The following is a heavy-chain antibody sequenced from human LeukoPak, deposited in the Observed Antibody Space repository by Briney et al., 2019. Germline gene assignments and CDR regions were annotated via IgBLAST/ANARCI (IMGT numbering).Heavy chain of an antibody. Sequence: SETLSLTCAVYGGSFSGYYWSWIRQPPGKGLEWIGEINHSGSTNYNPSLKSRVTISVDTSKNQFSLKLSSVTAADTAVYYCARGVVEARPLSLGYWGQGTLVTVSS. D-gene: IGHD6-6*01. CDR2: INHSGST. CDR1: GGSFSGYY. J-gene: IGHJ4*02. V-gene: IGHV4-34*01. CDR3: ARGVVEARPLSLGY.